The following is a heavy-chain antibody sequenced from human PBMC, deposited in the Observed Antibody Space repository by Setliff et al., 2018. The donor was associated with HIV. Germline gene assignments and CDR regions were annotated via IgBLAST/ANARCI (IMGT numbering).Heavy chain of an antibody. D-gene: IGHD2-21*01. Sequence: ASVKVSCKASGYTFTSYYMHWVRQAPGQGLEWMGMVYPSDGSTSYAQKFQGRVTMTRNTSISTAYMELSSLRSEDTAVYYCARVPYDCAYCYFDYWGQGTLVTVSS. CDR3: ARVPYDCAYCYFDY. J-gene: IGHJ4*02. V-gene: IGHV1-46*01. CDR2: VYPSDGST. CDR1: GYTFTSYY.